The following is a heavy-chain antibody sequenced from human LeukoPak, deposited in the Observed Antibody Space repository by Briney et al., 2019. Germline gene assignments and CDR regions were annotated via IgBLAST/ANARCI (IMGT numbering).Heavy chain of an antibody. CDR3: ARQTMVRGVITLDY. J-gene: IGHJ4*02. Sequence: PSETLSLTCAVYGGSFSDHYWTWIRQSPGKGLEWIGEINHSGSTNYNPSLKSRVTISVDTSKNQFSLKLSSVTAADTAVYYCARQTMVRGVITLDYWGQGTLVTVSS. CDR1: GGSFSDHY. CDR2: INHSGST. V-gene: IGHV4-34*01. D-gene: IGHD3-10*01.